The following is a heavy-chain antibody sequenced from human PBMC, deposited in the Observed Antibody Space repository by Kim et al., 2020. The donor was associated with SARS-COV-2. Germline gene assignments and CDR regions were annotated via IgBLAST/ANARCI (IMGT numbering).Heavy chain of an antibody. CDR1: GFTFSGYV. CDR2: IKYDGSEK. Sequence: GGSLRLSCGASGFTFSGYVMHWVRQAPGKGLEWVAVIKYDGSEKYYADSVKGRFTVSRDNSKKTLYLQMNNLRVEDTAVYYCARDTLRGGDVWSGYYDNYGMGVWGQGTTVTVSS. CDR3: ARDTLRGGDVWSGYYDNYGMGV. V-gene: IGHV3-30*03. D-gene: IGHD3-3*01. J-gene: IGHJ6*02.